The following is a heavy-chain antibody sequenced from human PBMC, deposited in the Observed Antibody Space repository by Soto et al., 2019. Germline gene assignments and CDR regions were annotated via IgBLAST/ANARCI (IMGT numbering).Heavy chain of an antibody. D-gene: IGHD4-17*01. Sequence: QVQLVQSGAEVKNPGSSVRVSCKTSGFTFNVYGIHWVRQAPGQGLEWMGGLIPIYDEPNYAQKFQGRVTITADKSTATVYLELNSLRSEDTAVYFCARSLEGTTVTNWFDPWGQGALVTVSS. CDR1: GFTFNVYG. J-gene: IGHJ5*02. CDR3: ARSLEGTTVTNWFDP. CDR2: LIPIYDEP. V-gene: IGHV1-69*06.